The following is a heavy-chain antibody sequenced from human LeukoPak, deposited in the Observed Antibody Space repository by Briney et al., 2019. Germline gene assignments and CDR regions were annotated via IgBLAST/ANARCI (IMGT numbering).Heavy chain of an antibody. J-gene: IGHJ3*02. CDR2: ISAYNGNT. Sequence: ASVKVSCKASGGTFSSYAISWVRQAPGQGLEWMGWISAYNGNTNYAQKLQGRVTMTTDTSTSTAYMELRSLRSDDTAVYYCARVADCTNGVCYTTDAFDIWGQGTMVTVSS. D-gene: IGHD2-8*01. CDR1: GGTFSSYA. V-gene: IGHV1-18*01. CDR3: ARVADCTNGVCYTTDAFDI.